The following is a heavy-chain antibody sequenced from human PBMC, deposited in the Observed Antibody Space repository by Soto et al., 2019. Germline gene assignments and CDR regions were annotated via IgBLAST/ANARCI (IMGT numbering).Heavy chain of an antibody. D-gene: IGHD1-7*01. V-gene: IGHV1-46*01. CDR2: INPSGGYT. CDR3: AREKLRPRSFDP. CDR1: GYTFTSYY. J-gene: IGHJ5*02. Sequence: ASVKVSCKASGYTFTSYYMNWVRQAPGQGLEWLGIINPSGGYTTYAQRFLGRVTMTSDTSTSTVHMELGSLTSEDTAVYYCAREKLRPRSFDPWGQGTLVTVSS.